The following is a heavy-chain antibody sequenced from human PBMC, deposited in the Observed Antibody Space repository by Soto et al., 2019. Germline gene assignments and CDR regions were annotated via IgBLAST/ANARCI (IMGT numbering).Heavy chain of an antibody. CDR1: GFIFSNHF. J-gene: IGHJ3*01. V-gene: IGHV3-33*06. Sequence: QVQLVESGGGVVQPGNSLRLSCAASGFIFSNHFMHWVRQAPGKGLEWLAGIWYYGNTEFYAESLKGRLTISRDTSKNTLYLEMSSLRAEDTAMYYCAKESDTFDVWGQGTMVIVS. CDR2: IWYYGNTE. CDR3: AKESDTFDV.